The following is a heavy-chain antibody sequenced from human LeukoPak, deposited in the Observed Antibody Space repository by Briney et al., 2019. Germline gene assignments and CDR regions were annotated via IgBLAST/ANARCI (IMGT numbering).Heavy chain of an antibody. CDR3: ARAVAGTGGGYYVDY. V-gene: IGHV4-34*01. J-gene: IGHJ4*02. CDR2: INHSGST. D-gene: IGHD2-8*02. CDR1: GGSFSGYY. Sequence: SETLSPTCAVYGGSFSGYYWSWIRQPPGKGLEWIGEINHSGSTNYTPSLKSRVTISVDTSKNQCSLKLSSVTAADTAVYYCARAVAGTGGGYYVDYWGEGTLVTVSS.